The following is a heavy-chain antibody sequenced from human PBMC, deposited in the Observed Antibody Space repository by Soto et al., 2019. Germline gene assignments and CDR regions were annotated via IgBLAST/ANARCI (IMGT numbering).Heavy chain of an antibody. V-gene: IGHV6-1*01. CDR3: TRALSGSYDS. CDR1: VDIVSSRSAA. CDR2: TYYRSKWST. Sequence: SQTLSLTCAISVDIVSSRSAAWNCIRQSPSRGLEWLGRTYYRSKWSTDYAVSVKSRIIINPDTSKNQFSLQLNSVTPEDTAVYYCTRALSGSYDSWGQGTLVTVSS. J-gene: IGHJ5*01. D-gene: IGHD1-26*01.